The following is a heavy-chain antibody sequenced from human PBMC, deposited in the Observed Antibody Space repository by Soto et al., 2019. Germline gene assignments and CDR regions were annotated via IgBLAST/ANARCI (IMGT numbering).Heavy chain of an antibody. Sequence: GGSLRLSCAASGFTFSDAWMNWVRQAPGKGLKRVGLIKSKTHGGTTEYAAPVKGRSTISRDDSKNTLYLQMNSLKTEDTAVYYCATVLGPSFCTGGSCYYAFDIWGQGTMVTVSS. CDR3: ATVLGPSFCTGGSCYYAFDI. J-gene: IGHJ3*02. V-gene: IGHV3-15*07. D-gene: IGHD2-15*01. CDR2: IKSKTHGGTT. CDR1: GFTFSDAW.